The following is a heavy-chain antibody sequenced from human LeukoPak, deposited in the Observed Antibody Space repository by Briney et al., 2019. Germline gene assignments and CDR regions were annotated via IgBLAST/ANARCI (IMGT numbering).Heavy chain of an antibody. CDR2: ISSGGSTI. V-gene: IGHV3-48*03. CDR1: GITFSSHE. J-gene: IGHJ5*02. CDR3: ARDVWFDP. Sequence: GGSLRLSCAASGITFSSHEMNWVRQPPGKGLEWVSYISSGGSTIYYADSVKGRFTVSRDNAKNSLYLQMNSLRAEDTALYYCARDVWFDPWGQGTLVTVSS.